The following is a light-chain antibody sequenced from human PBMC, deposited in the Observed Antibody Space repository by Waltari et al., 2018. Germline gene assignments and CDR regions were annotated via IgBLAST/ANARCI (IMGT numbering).Light chain of an antibody. CDR3: QQYGAGFPWT. J-gene: IGKJ1*01. Sequence: QMTQSPSTLSSSLGDRLTITCRASHSIVYWFALFQHKPGQPPNLLIPKTSNLEYGVPSRFSGSGSGTEITLTIGSLQPDDFETYYCQQYGAGFPWTFGQGTEVEVK. V-gene: IGKV1-5*03. CDR2: KTS. CDR1: HSIVYW.